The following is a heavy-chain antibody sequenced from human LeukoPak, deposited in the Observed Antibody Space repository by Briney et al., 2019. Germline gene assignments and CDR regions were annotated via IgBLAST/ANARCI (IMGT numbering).Heavy chain of an antibody. CDR1: GYSFTNYW. J-gene: IGHJ4*02. V-gene: IGHV5-10-1*01. D-gene: IGHD4-17*01. Sequence: GESLKISCKGSGYSFTNYWITWARQMPGKGLEWMGRLVSSDSDTKYSPSFEGHVTIPVEKSISTALLQWNWLTASDSAMYYCATGASKVTTDFANYWGQGTQVAVSS. CDR3: ATGASKVTTDFANY. CDR2: LVSSDSDT.